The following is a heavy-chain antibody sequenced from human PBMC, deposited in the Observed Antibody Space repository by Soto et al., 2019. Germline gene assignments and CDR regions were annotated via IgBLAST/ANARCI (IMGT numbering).Heavy chain of an antibody. V-gene: IGHV3-48*01. CDR3: ARDHESYYDFWSGSHYYYYMDV. J-gene: IGHJ6*03. CDR1: GFTFSSYS. CDR2: ISSSSSTI. D-gene: IGHD3-3*01. Sequence: GGSLRLSCAASGFTFSSYSMNWVRQAPGKGLEWVSYISSSSSTIYYADSVKGRFTISRDNAKNSLYLQMNSLRAEDTAVYYCARDHESYYDFWSGSHYYYYMDVWGKGTTVTVSS.